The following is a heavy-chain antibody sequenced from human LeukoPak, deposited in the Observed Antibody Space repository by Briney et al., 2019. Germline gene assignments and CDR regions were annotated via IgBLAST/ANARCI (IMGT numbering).Heavy chain of an antibody. J-gene: IGHJ6*03. V-gene: IGHV3-30*04. CDR2: ISYDGSNK. CDR3: ANNYGSGSYPPSDYYYYYMDV. CDR1: GFTFSSYA. D-gene: IGHD3-10*01. Sequence: GGSLRLSCAASGFTFSSYAMHWVRQAPGKGLEWVAVISYDGSNKYYADSVKGRFSISRDNSKNTLYLQMNSLRAEDTAVYYCANNYGSGSYPPSDYYYYYMDVWGKGTTVTISS.